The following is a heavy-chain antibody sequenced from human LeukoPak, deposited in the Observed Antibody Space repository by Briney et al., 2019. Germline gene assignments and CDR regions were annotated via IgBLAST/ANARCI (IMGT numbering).Heavy chain of an antibody. CDR2: ISSSGSTI. Sequence: GGSVTLSCAASGFTFCSYSMSWVRRAPGKGLEWVSYISSSGSTIYYADSVKGRFTISSDIAKNSLNLQMNSLRAEDTAVYYCARVRCSGGSCFWDYWGQGTLVTVSS. V-gene: IGHV3-48*01. CDR3: ARVRCSGGSCFWDY. CDR1: GFTFCSYS. J-gene: IGHJ4*02. D-gene: IGHD2-15*01.